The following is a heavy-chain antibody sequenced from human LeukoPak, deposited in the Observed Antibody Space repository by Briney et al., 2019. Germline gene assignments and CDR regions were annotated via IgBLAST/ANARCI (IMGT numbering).Heavy chain of an antibody. D-gene: IGHD5-12*01. V-gene: IGHV3-30*02. J-gene: IGHJ4*02. CDR1: GFSFSYFG. Sequence: GGSLRLSCAASGFSFSYFGMHWVRQAPGKGLEWVAFIQSDGNIQYYEDSVKGRFTTSRDNSRKTVDLQMSSLRLEDTAIYLCARDGVASTDHWGQGTLVTVS. CDR2: IQSDGNIQ. CDR3: ARDGVASTDH.